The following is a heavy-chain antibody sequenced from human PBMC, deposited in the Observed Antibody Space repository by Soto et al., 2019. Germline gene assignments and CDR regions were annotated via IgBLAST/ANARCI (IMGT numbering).Heavy chain of an antibody. CDR3: ARSSYKWELAESFQH. CDR2: ISGSGGST. J-gene: IGHJ1*01. CDR1: GSTFSGYA. D-gene: IGHD1-26*01. Sequence: EVQLLESGGGLVQPGESLRLSCVASGSTFSGYAMSWVRQAPGKGLEWVSAISGSGGSTYYADSVKGRFTISRDNSKNTLYLQMNSLRAEDTAVYYCARSSYKWELAESFQHCGQGTLVTVSS. V-gene: IGHV3-23*01.